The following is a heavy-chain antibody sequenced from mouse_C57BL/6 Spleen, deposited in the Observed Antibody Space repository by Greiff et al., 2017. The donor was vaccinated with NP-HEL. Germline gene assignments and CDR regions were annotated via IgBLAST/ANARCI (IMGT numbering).Heavy chain of an antibody. CDR3: AGITTVVATFYAMDY. Sequence: QVQLKESGPELVKPGASVKISCKASGYAFSSSWMNWVKQRPGKGLEWIGRIYPGDGDTNYNGKLKGKATLTADKSSSTAYMQLSSLTSEDSAVYFCAGITTVVATFYAMDYWGQGTSVTVSS. V-gene: IGHV1-82*01. D-gene: IGHD1-1*01. CDR2: IYPGDGDT. J-gene: IGHJ4*01. CDR1: GYAFSSSW.